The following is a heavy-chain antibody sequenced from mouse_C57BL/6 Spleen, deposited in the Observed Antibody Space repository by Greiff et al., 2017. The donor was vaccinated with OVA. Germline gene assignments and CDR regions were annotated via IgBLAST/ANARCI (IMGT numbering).Heavy chain of an antibody. CDR1: GFTFSDYG. CDR2: ISSGSSTI. D-gene: IGHD2-4*01. Sequence: EVKVEESGGGLVKPGGSLKLSCAASGFTFSDYGMHWVRQAPEKGLEWVAYISSGSSTIYYADTVKGRFTISRDNAKNTLFLQMTSLRSEDTAMYYCARTDYDGRGFDYWGQGTTLTVSS. CDR3: ARTDYDGRGFDY. J-gene: IGHJ2*01. V-gene: IGHV5-17*01.